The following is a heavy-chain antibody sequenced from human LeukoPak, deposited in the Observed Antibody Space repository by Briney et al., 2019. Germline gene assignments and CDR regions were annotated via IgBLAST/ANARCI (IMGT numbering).Heavy chain of an antibody. J-gene: IGHJ4*02. CDR3: ATPYTSGWSLYFDN. D-gene: IGHD6-19*01. CDR1: RFTFSTYG. Sequence: GGSLRLSCAASRFTFSTYGMSWVRQAPGKGLEWVSSISGGGGSTYYADSVKGRFTISRDNSKNTLYLQMNGLRAEETAMYYCATPYTSGWSLYFDNWGQGTLVTVSS. CDR2: ISGGGGST. V-gene: IGHV3-23*01.